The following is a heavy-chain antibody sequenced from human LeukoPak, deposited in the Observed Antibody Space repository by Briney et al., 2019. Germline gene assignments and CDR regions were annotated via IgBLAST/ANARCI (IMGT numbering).Heavy chain of an antibody. J-gene: IGHJ4*02. CDR2: ISYDGSNK. CDR1: GFTFSSYG. V-gene: IGHV3-30*18. CDR3: AKESPTTPAYYFDY. D-gene: IGHD4-11*01. Sequence: GGSLRLSCAASGFTFSSYGMHWVRQAPGKGLEWVAVISYDGSNKYYADSVKGRFTISRDNSKNTLYLQMNSLGAEDTAVYYCAKESPTTPAYYFDYWGQGTLVTVSS.